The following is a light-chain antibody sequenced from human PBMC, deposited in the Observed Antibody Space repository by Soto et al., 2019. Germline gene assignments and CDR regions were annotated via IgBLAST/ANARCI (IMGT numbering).Light chain of an antibody. V-gene: IGLV1-44*01. J-gene: IGLJ2*01. CDR1: NSNIGSNT. CDR3: AAWDDSLRGRV. Sequence: QSVLTQPPSASGTPGQRVTISCSGSNSNIGSNTVSWYQQLPGTAPKSLIYSDNQRPSGVPDRISGSRSGTSASLAISGLQSDDEAEYYCAAWDDSLRGRVFGGGTKLTVL. CDR2: SDN.